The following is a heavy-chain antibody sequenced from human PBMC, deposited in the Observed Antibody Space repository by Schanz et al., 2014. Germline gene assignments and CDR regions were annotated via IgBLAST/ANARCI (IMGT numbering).Heavy chain of an antibody. D-gene: IGHD2-15*01. CDR2: ICSSGNTI. Sequence: EVQLLESGGGLVQPGGSLRLSCAASGFTFSSYAMHWVRQAPGKGLEWVSYICSSGNTIYYADSVKGRFTISRDNAKNSLYLQMNSLSADDTAVFYCAKGMGYCSGGTCYDYYYYGLDVWGQGTTVTVSS. J-gene: IGHJ6*02. V-gene: IGHV3-48*03. CDR1: GFTFSSYA. CDR3: AKGMGYCSGGTCYDYYYYGLDV.